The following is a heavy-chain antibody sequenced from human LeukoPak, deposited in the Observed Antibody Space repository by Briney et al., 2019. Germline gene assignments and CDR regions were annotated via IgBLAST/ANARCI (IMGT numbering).Heavy chain of an antibody. D-gene: IGHD6-19*01. Sequence: ASVKVSCKASGYTFTSYYMHWVRQAPGQGPEWMGIINPSGGSASYAQKFQGRVTMTRDTSTSTVYMELSSLRSEDTAVYYCARRAVAGTFDYWGQGSLVTVSS. CDR1: GYTFTSYY. J-gene: IGHJ4*02. V-gene: IGHV1-46*01. CDR2: INPSGGSA. CDR3: ARRAVAGTFDY.